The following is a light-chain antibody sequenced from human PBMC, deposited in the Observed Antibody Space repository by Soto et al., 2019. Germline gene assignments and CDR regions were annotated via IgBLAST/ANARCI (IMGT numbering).Light chain of an antibody. J-gene: IGKJ3*01. CDR1: QSITNY. CDR3: QQSYSTPFT. Sequence: DIQMTQSPASLSASVGDRVTITCRASQSITNYLNWYQQRPGKAPKLLIYAASTLQSGVPSRFSGSGSGTDFSLTITSLQPEDSATYYCQQSYSTPFTFGPATKVDLK. CDR2: AAS. V-gene: IGKV1-39*01.